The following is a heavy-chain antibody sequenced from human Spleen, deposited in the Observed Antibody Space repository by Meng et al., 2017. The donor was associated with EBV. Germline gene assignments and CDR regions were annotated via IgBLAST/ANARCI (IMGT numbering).Heavy chain of an antibody. V-gene: IGHV4-39*01. CDR3: ARPFPSWQSPRLDPFGA. CDR2: VHYTGST. J-gene: IGHJ5*02. D-gene: IGHD6-19*01. Sequence: PPRESGPGRGMPSGPLSLTCTCSGDSISSFYYWGWIRQPPGRGLEWIGSVHYTGSTYYSPSLKSRVTVSVDTSKNQFSLRLTSVTAADTAVYYCARPFPSWQSPRLDPFGAWGQGTLVTVSS. CDR1: GDSISSFYY.